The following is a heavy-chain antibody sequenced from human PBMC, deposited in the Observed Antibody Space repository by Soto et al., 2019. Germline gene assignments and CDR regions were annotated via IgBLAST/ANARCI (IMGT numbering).Heavy chain of an antibody. V-gene: IGHV4-31*03. J-gene: IGHJ4*02. D-gene: IGHD6-19*01. Sequence: SETLSLTCTVSGGSISSGNYYWTWIRQHPGKGLEWVGYIYYRGSTYYSPSLKSRVSISVDASKNQFSLNLTSVTAADTAVYYCARSRAWSPHFEYWGQGTLVTVSS. CDR2: IYYRGST. CDR1: GGSISSGNYY. CDR3: ARSRAWSPHFEY.